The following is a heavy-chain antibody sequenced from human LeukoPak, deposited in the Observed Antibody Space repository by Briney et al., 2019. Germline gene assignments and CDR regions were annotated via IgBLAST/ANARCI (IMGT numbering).Heavy chain of an antibody. D-gene: IGHD3-22*01. J-gene: IGHJ4*02. CDR1: GGSISSYY. CDR3: ASSDSGGYYDN. CDR2: IYYSGNT. V-gene: IGHV4-59*01. Sequence: SETLSLTCTVSGGSISSYYWTWIRQPPGKGLEWIGYIYYSGNTNHNPSLKSRVTISVDTSKNQFSLKLSSVTAADTAVYYCASSDSGGYYDNWGQGTLVTVSS.